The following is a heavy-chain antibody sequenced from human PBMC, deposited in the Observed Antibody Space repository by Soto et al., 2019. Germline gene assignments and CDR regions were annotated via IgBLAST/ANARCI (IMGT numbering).Heavy chain of an antibody. V-gene: IGHV4-39*01. CDR1: GDSISSSSYY. D-gene: IGHD6-13*01. J-gene: IGHJ6*02. Sequence: QLQLQESGPGLVKPSETLSLTCTVSGDSISSSSYYWGWIRQSPGKGLVWIGTIYHSGSTYYNPSFKSRVTIPVDTSKNQFSLKLSSVTAADTAVYYCVRHKQQLGPCGQGTTVTVSS. CDR3: VRHKQQLGP. CDR2: IYHSGST.